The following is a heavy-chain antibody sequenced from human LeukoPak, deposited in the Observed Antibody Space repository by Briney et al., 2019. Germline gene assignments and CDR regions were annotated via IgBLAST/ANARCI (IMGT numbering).Heavy chain of an antibody. CDR3: ARQGLPSSGIDP. Sequence: GASLQISCKGSGSIFTSYWIGWVRPLPGKGLEGMGIIYPGDSDTRYSPSFQGQVTISADKSISTAYLQWSSLKASDTAMYYCARQGLPSSGIDPWGQGTLVTVSS. J-gene: IGHJ5*02. D-gene: IGHD3-3*01. V-gene: IGHV5-51*01. CDR2: IYPGDSDT. CDR1: GSIFTSYW.